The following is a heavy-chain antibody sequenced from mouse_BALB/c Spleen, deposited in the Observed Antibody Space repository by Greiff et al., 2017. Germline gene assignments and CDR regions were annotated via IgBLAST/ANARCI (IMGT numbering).Heavy chain of an antibody. J-gene: IGHJ3*01. Sequence: EVHLVESGGGLVQPGGSLKLSCAASGFTFSSYGMSWVRQTPDKRLELVATINSNGGSTYYPDSVKGRFTISRDNAKNTLYLQMSSLKSEDTAMYYCARDRGGYDAWFAYWGQGTLVTVSA. CDR3: ARDRGGYDAWFAY. CDR2: INSNGGST. CDR1: GFTFSSYG. D-gene: IGHD2-2*01. V-gene: IGHV5-6-3*01.